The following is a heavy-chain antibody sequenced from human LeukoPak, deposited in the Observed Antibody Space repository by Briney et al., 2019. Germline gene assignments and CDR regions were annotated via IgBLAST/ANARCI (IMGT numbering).Heavy chain of an antibody. J-gene: IGHJ4*02. CDR1: GFTFSSYA. CDR3: AKDLRSAWYFDY. Sequence: PGGSLRLSCAASGFTFSSYAMSWVRQAPGRGLGWVSAISGSGGSTYYADSVKGRFTIPRDNSKNTLYLQMNSLRAEDTAVYYCAKDLRSAWYFDYWGQGTLVTVSS. D-gene: IGHD2-15*01. CDR2: ISGSGGST. V-gene: IGHV3-23*01.